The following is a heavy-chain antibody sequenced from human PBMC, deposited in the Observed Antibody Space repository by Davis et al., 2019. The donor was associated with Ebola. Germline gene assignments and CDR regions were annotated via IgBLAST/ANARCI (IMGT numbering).Heavy chain of an antibody. CDR1: GYTFTSYA. V-gene: IGHV1-3*01. CDR2: INAANGKT. D-gene: IGHD3-3*01. J-gene: IGHJ4*02. CDR3: ARASREWTPDY. Sequence: ASVKVSCKASGYTFTSYAMHWVRQAPGQRLEWMGWINAANGKTKSSENFQGRATLTSDTSANTAYLELSSLKSEDTSVYYCARASREWTPDYWGQGTPVTVSS.